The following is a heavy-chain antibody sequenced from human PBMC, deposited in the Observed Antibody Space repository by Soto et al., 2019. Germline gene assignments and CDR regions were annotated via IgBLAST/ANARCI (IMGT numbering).Heavy chain of an antibody. D-gene: IGHD6-6*01. V-gene: IGHV3-23*01. CDR3: AKGSSRIAARLADY. J-gene: IGHJ4*02. CDR2: ISGSGGST. Sequence: GGSLRLSCAASGFTFSSYAMSWVRQAPGKGLEWVSAISGSGGSTYYADSVKGRFTISRDNSKNTLYLQMNGLRAEDTAVYYCAKGSSRIAARLADYWGQGTQVTVSS. CDR1: GFTFSSYA.